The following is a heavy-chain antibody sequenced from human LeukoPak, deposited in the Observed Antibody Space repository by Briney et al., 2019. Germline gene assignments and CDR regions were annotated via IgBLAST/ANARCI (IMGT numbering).Heavy chain of an antibody. J-gene: IGHJ4*02. V-gene: IGHV3-30*19. Sequence: SGGSLRLSCAASGFTFSSYGMHWARQAPGKGLEWVAVISYDGSNKYYADSVKGRFTISRDNSKNTLYLQMNSLRAEDTAVYYCAEGGPQLDYFDYWGQGTLVTVSS. CDR3: AEGGPQLDYFDY. CDR2: ISYDGSNK. D-gene: IGHD1-26*01. CDR1: GFTFSSYG.